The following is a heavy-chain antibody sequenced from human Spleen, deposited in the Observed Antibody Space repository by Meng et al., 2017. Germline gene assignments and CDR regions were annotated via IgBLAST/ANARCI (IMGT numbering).Heavy chain of an antibody. CDR3: ARTAAGSFNYYFDY. J-gene: IGHJ4*02. CDR1: GFTFSSYA. D-gene: IGHD6-13*01. CDR2: ISGSGGST. Sequence: GESLKISCVASGFTFSSYAMTWLRQAPGKGLEWVSAISGSGGSTYYADSVKGRFTISRDNSKNTLYLQMNSLRAEDTAVYYCARTAAGSFNYYFDYWGQGTLVTVSS. V-gene: IGHV3-23*01.